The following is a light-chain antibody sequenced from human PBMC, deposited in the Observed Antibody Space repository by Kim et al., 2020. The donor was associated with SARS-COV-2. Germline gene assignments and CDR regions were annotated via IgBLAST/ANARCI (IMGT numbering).Light chain of an antibody. CDR2: EAC. CDR3: QQCDSLSP. CDR1: QSIRSW. Sequence: LSPSARDSVTFGGRASQSIRSWLAWYQQQPEAATILLIHEACILEDGLPSICSGGCYGADFTLTISGLHPDDSATYCYQQCDSLSPFGQGTKLEIK. V-gene: IGKV1-5*03. J-gene: IGKJ2*01.